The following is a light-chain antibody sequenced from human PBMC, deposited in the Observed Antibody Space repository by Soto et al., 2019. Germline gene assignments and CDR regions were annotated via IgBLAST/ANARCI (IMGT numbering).Light chain of an antibody. J-gene: IGLJ3*02. Sequence: QSALTQPPSASGSPGQSVTISCTGTSSDVGAYNYVSWYQQHPGKAPKLMIYDVSKRPSGVPYRFSGSILGNKAALTITGAQADDESDYYCVLYMGSGIWVFGGGTKLTVL. V-gene: IGLV2-8*01. CDR3: VLYMGSGIWV. CDR2: DVS. CDR1: SSDVGAYNY.